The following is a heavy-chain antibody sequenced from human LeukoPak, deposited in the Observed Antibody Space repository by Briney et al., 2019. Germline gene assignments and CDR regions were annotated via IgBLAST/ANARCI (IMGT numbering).Heavy chain of an antibody. D-gene: IGHD3-22*01. CDR2: INSASNFI. Sequence: GGSLRLSCAASGFTFRTFTMHWVRQAPGKGLEWVSSINSASNFIYYVDSVKGRFTISRDNAKNSLYLQMSSLKVEDTAVYYRARDSPYYFDSSGDYVSDYWGQGALVTVSS. CDR1: GFTFRTFT. J-gene: IGHJ4*02. V-gene: IGHV3-21*01. CDR3: ARDSPYYFDSSGDYVSDY.